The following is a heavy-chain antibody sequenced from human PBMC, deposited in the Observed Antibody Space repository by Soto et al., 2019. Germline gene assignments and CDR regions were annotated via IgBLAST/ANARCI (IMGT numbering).Heavy chain of an antibody. D-gene: IGHD2-2*01. V-gene: IGHV4-39*01. CDR2: IYYSGST. J-gene: IGHJ6*02. CDR1: GGSISSSSYY. CDR3: ARLGVPIEEGYGMDV. Sequence: SETLSLTCTVSGGSISSSSYYWGWIRQPPGKGLEWIGSIYYSGSTYYNPSLKSRVTISVDTSKNQFSLKLSSVTAADTAVYYCARLGVPIEEGYGMDVWGQGTTVTVSS.